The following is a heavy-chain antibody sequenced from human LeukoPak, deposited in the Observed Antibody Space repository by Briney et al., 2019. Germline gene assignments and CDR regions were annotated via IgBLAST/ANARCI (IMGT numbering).Heavy chain of an antibody. CDR1: GYTFTGYY. V-gene: IGHV1-2*02. CDR2: INPNSGGT. D-gene: IGHD2-15*01. Sequence: ASVKVSCKASGYTFTGYYMHWVRQAPGQGFEWMGWINPNSGGTNYAQKFQGRVTMTRDTSISTAYMELGRLRSDDTAVYYCTNYCSGGSCYSGNAFDIWGQGRMVNVSS. CDR3: TNYCSGGSCYSGNAFDI. J-gene: IGHJ3*02.